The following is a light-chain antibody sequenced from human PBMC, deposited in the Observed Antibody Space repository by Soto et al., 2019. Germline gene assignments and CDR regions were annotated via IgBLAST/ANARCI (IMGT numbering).Light chain of an antibody. CDR1: QSVSSNY. Sequence: EIVLTQSPGTVSLSPGERVTLSCRASQSVSSNYLAWYQQKAGQAPRLLFYGASSRATGIPDRFSGSGSGTDFTLTISSLEPEDFAVYYCHQRSSWPITFGQGTRLEIK. CDR3: HQRSSWPIT. V-gene: IGKV3D-20*02. CDR2: GAS. J-gene: IGKJ5*01.